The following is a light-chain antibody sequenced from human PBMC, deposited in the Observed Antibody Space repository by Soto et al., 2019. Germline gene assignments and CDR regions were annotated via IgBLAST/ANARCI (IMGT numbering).Light chain of an antibody. CDR1: SSDVGGYNY. J-gene: IGLJ2*01. V-gene: IGLV2-14*01. CDR2: DVS. Sequence: QSALTQPASVSGSPGQSITISCTGTSSDVGGYNYVSWYQQHPGKAPKLMIYDVSDRPSGVSNRFSGSKSGNTASLTISGLQAEDEAHYYCSSYTSSSTLVVFGGGTKSPS. CDR3: SSYTSSSTLVV.